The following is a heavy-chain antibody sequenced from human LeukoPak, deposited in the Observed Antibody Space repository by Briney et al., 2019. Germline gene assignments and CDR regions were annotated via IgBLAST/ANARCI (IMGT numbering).Heavy chain of an antibody. CDR3: ASSGARGYSYGLLVPFDY. D-gene: IGHD5-18*01. CDR2: IIPIFGTA. V-gene: IGHV1-69*05. CDR1: GGTFSSYA. J-gene: IGHJ4*02. Sequence: ASVKVSCKASGGTFSSYAISWVRQAPGQGLEWMGGIIPIFGTANYAQKFQGRVTITTDESTSTAYMELSSLRSEDTAVYYCASSGARGYSYGLLVPFDYWGQGTLVTVSS.